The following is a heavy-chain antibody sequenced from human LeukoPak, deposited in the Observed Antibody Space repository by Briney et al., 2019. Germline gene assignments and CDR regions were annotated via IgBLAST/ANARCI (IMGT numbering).Heavy chain of an antibody. Sequence: GSSVNVSCKASGYTFTSYDINWVRQATGQGLEWMGWMNPNSGNTVYAQKFQGRVTMTRNTSISTAYLELSSLRSEDTAVYYCARVGFRGEPIDCWGQGTLVTVSS. CDR1: GYTFTSYD. V-gene: IGHV1-8*01. CDR2: MNPNSGNT. CDR3: ARVGFRGEPIDC. D-gene: IGHD3-10*01. J-gene: IGHJ4*02.